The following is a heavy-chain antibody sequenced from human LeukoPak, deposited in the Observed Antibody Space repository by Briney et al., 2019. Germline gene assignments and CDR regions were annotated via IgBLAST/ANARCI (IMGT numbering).Heavy chain of an antibody. J-gene: IGHJ4*02. V-gene: IGHV3-23*01. CDR2: ISGSGGST. D-gene: IGHD2-2*02. Sequence: GGSLRLSCAASGFTFSSYAISWVRQAPGKGLEWVSAISGSGGSTYYADSVKGRCTISRDNSTNRLYLQMTRLRAEDTAVYYCAKEESAAIHYFXYWGQGTLVTV. CDR1: GFTFSSYA. CDR3: AKEESAAIHYFXY.